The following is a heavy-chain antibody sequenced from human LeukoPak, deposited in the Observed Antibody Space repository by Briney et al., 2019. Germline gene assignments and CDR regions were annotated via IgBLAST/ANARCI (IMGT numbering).Heavy chain of an antibody. CDR3: TRTRSGFYFDY. J-gene: IGHJ4*02. CDR2: INTGSTSI. Sequence: PGGSLRLSCAASGYTFSSYSKSWARQAPGKGLEWLSYINTGSTSIYYADSVKGRFTISRNNAENSLFLQMNTLRAEDTAVYYCTRTRSGFYFDYWGQGTLVTVSS. V-gene: IGHV3-48*01. CDR1: GYTFSSYS. D-gene: IGHD3-3*01.